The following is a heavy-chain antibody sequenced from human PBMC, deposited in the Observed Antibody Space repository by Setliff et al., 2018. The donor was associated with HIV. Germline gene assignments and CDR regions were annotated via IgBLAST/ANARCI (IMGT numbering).Heavy chain of an antibody. D-gene: IGHD5-12*01. Sequence: ASVKVSCKASGYSFTTSGVSWVRQAPGQGLEWMGWINIRSGNTNYAQKLQGRVTMTADTSTNTLYMDLSSLRSEDTAVYFCARGGYSGNILDAFDIWGQGTLVTVSS. V-gene: IGHV1-18*01. CDR3: ARGGYSGNILDAFDI. CDR1: GYSFTTSG. J-gene: IGHJ3*02. CDR2: INIRSGNT.